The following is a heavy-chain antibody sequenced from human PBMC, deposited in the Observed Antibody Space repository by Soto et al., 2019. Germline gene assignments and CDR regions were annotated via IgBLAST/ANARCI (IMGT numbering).Heavy chain of an antibody. CDR2: INLDGSEK. Sequence: EVQLVESGGGLVQPGGSLRLSCAASGFTFRTYWLSWVRQVPGKGLEWVANINLDGSEKNYVDSVKGRFTISRDNARNSLDLQMSSLRAEDTAVYYWARDGSTSWYSYDYHGMDVWGQGTTVTVSS. V-gene: IGHV3-7*05. D-gene: IGHD5-18*01. J-gene: IGHJ6*02. CDR1: GFTFRTYW. CDR3: ARDGSTSWYSYDYHGMDV.